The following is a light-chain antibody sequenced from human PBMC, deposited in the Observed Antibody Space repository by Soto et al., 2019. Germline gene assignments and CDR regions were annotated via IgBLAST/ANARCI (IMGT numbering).Light chain of an antibody. V-gene: IGKV3-15*01. Sequence: EIVMTQSPATLFVSPGDRATLSCRASQSVRNNLAWYQQKPGQAPRLLIYDASTRATGIPARFSGSGSGTEFTLTISSLQSEDFAVYYCQHYNNWPRTFGQGTRVEIK. CDR3: QHYNNWPRT. J-gene: IGKJ1*01. CDR1: QSVRNN. CDR2: DAS.